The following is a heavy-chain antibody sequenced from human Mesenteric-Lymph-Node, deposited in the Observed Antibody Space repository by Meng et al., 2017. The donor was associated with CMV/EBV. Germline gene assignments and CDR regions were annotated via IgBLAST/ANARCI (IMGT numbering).Heavy chain of an antibody. J-gene: IGHJ6*02. CDR3: TTDFWSGKPYYYYGMDV. D-gene: IGHD3-3*01. Sequence: GGSLRLSCTASGFIFGDCAMSWVRQAPGKGLEWIGSITRKNYGETSEYAASVKGRFIISRDHSKDIAYLQMNSLKTEDTAVYYCTTDFWSGKPYYYYGMDVWGQGTTVTVSS. V-gene: IGHV3-49*04. CDR1: GFIFGDCA. CDR2: ITRKNYGETS.